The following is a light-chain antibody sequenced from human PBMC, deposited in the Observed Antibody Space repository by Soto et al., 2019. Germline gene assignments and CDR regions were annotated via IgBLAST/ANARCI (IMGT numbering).Light chain of an antibody. Sequence: EIVLTQSPATLSLSPGERATLSCRASQSVSSYLAWYQQKPGQAPRLLIYDASNTATGIPARFSGSGSGTDVTLTISSLGPEDFAVYDCQQRCNCPPLFTFGPGTKVDI. CDR2: DAS. CDR3: QQRCNCPPLFT. J-gene: IGKJ3*01. CDR1: QSVSSY. V-gene: IGKV3-11*01.